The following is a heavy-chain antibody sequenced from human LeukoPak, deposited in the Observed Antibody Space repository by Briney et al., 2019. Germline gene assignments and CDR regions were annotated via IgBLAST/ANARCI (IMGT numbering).Heavy chain of an antibody. D-gene: IGHD1-26*01. J-gene: IGHJ4*02. CDR2: IHPGESDT. V-gene: IGHV5-51*01. CDR3: ARHLSGELPTFDY. CDR1: GYSFTRNW. Sequence: GESLKISCKGSGYSFTRNWIGWVRQMPGKGLEWMGIIHPGESDTRYSPSFQGQVTISADKSINTAYLQWSSLKASDTAMYYCARHLSGELPTFDYWGQGTLVTVSS.